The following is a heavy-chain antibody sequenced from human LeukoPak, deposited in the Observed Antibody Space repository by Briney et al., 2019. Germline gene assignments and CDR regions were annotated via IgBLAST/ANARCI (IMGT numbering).Heavy chain of an antibody. CDR3: ANFRDYDGLDAFDI. Sequence: GGSLRLSCTASGFTFSSYSMNWVRQAPGKGLEWVSCISGNSAYIHYADSVKGRFTISRDNAKNSLYLQMNSLRAEDTAVYYCANFRDYDGLDAFDIWGQGTMVTVSS. V-gene: IGHV3-21*04. CDR1: GFTFSSYS. J-gene: IGHJ3*02. CDR2: ISGNSAYI. D-gene: IGHD4-23*01.